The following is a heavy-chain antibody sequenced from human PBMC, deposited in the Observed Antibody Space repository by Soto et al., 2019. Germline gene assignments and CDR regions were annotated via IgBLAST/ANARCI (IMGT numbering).Heavy chain of an antibody. D-gene: IGHD3-10*01. CDR2: IYTSGST. CDR3: ARDRVTSHPKGGDAFEI. V-gene: IGHV4-4*07. Sequence: SETLSLTCTVSGGSISSYYWSWIRQPAGKGLEWIGRIYTSGSTNYNPSLKSRVTMSVETSKNQFSLKLSSVTAADTAVYYCARDRVTSHPKGGDAFEIWGQGTMVTLSS. CDR1: GGSISSYY. J-gene: IGHJ3*02.